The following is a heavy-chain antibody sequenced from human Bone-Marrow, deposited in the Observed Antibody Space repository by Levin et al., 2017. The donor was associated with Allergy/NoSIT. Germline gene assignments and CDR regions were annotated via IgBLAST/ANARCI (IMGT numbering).Heavy chain of an antibody. CDR1: GGSISSYY. CDR3: ARGTHDSQSSGYYYFDY. Sequence: SCTVSGGSISSYYWTWIRQPPGKGLEWIAYMYSSANTNYNPSLKRRVTISLDKSKKEFSLKLRSVTAADTAVYFCARGTHDSQSSGYYYFDYWGHGTLVTVSS. CDR2: MYSSANT. V-gene: IGHV4-59*01. D-gene: IGHD3-22*01. J-gene: IGHJ4*01.